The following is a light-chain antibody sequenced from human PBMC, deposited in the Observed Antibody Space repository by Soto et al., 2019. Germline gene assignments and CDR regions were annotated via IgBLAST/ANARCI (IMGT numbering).Light chain of an antibody. CDR3: TLYTISTPFYV. J-gene: IGLJ1*01. V-gene: IGLV2-14*03. Sequence: QSVLKQPASVSGTPGQSIAISCTGDRTDVDGYDFVSFDQQHPVQAPQLIIYDVYNRPSVVSHRFSCSKSCDTASLTISWLHADDEADYYCTLYTISTPFYVFRTGTKVPVL. CDR1: RTDVDGYDF. CDR2: DVY.